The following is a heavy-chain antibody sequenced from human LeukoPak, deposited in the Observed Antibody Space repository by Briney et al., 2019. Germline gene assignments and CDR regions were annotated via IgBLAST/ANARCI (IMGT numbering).Heavy chain of an antibody. CDR3: ARAYSSSSDPFDY. CDR2: IYYSRST. V-gene: IGHV4-61*01. CDR1: GGSVSSGSYY. Sequence: SETLSLTCTVSGGSVSSGSYYWSWIRQPPGKGLEWIGYIYYSRSTNYNPSLKSRVTISVDTSKNQFSLKLSSVTAADTAVYYCARAYSSSSDPFDYWGQGTLVTVSS. J-gene: IGHJ4*02. D-gene: IGHD6-6*01.